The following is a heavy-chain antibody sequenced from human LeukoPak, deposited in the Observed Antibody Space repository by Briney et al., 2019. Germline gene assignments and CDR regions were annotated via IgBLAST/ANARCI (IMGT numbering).Heavy chain of an antibody. J-gene: IGHJ4*02. CDR2: INPSGGST. D-gene: IGHD4-23*01. CDR1: GYTFTGYY. Sequence: GASVNVSCKASGYTFTGYYMHWVRQAPGQGLEWMGIINPSGGSTSYAQKFQGRVTMTRDTSTSTVYMELSSLRSEDTAVYYCARSTTVGFDYWGQGTLVTVSS. CDR3: ARSTTVGFDY. V-gene: IGHV1-46*01.